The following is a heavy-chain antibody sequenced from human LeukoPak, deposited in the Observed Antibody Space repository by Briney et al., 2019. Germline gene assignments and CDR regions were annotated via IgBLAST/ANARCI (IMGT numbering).Heavy chain of an antibody. CDR1: GFTFSSYW. J-gene: IGHJ4*02. Sequence: PGGSLRLSCAASGFTFSSYWMSWVRQAPGKGLEWVASIKQDGSEKYYVDSVKGRFTISRDNAKNPLYLQMNSLLAEDTAVYYCAIDRVCGGYRWYYFDIWGQGTLVTVSS. D-gene: IGHD2-21*01. CDR3: AIDRVCGGYRWYYFDI. V-gene: IGHV3-7*01. CDR2: IKQDGSEK.